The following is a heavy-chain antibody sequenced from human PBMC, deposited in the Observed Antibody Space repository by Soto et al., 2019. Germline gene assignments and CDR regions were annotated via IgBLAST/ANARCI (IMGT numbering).Heavy chain of an antibody. Sequence: SETLSLTCSVSGASISSNFWSWVRQPPGKGLEWIGYIYFGGTTQSNPSLKGRATISLDTSKNQFTLNLASVSAADTAVYYCARAWGYSYGFDPWGQGTLVTVSS. V-gene: IGHV4-59*12. CDR3: ARAWGYSYGFDP. J-gene: IGHJ5*02. CDR2: IYFGGTT. CDR1: GASISSNF. D-gene: IGHD5-18*01.